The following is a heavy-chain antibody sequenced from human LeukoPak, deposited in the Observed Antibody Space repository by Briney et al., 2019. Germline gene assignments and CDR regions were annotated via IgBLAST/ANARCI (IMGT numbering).Heavy chain of an antibody. CDR3: ARGSSTYYYDSSGLYYFDY. CDR1: GFTFSSYS. CDR2: ISSSSSYI. D-gene: IGHD3-22*01. Sequence: GGSLRLSCAASGFTFSSYSMNWVRQAPGKGLEWVSSISSSSSYIYYADSVKGRFTISRDNAKNSLYLQMNSLRAEDTAVYYCARGSSTYYYDSSGLYYFDYWGQGTLVTVSS. V-gene: IGHV3-21*01. J-gene: IGHJ4*02.